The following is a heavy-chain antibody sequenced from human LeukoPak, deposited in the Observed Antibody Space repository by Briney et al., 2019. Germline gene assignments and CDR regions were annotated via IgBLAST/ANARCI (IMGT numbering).Heavy chain of an antibody. Sequence: GGSLRLSCAASGFTFSSYSMNWVRQAPGKGLEWVSSISSSSSYIYYADSVKGRFTISRDNAKNSLYLQMNSLRAEDTAVYYCARRLNYDVLTGAYYFDYWGQGTLVTVSS. CDR2: ISSSSSYI. V-gene: IGHV3-21*01. CDR3: ARRLNYDVLTGAYYFDY. J-gene: IGHJ4*02. D-gene: IGHD3-9*01. CDR1: GFTFSSYS.